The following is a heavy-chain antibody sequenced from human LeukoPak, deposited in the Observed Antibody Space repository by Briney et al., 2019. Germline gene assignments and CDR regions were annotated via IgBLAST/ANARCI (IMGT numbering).Heavy chain of an antibody. V-gene: IGHV4-38-2*02. D-gene: IGHD4-17*01. CDR1: GYSISSGYY. Sequence: PSETLSLTCAVSGYSISSGYYWGWIRQPPGKGLEWIGSIYHSGSTYYNPSLKSRVTISVDTSMNQFSLKLSSVTAADTAVYYCARDRRSYGDYAAFDIWGQGTMVTVSS. J-gene: IGHJ3*02. CDR2: IYHSGST. CDR3: ARDRRSYGDYAAFDI.